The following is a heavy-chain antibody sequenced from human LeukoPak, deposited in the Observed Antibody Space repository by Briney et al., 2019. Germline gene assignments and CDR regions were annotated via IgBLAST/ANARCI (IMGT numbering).Heavy chain of an antibody. CDR1: GFTFNDYA. J-gene: IGHJ2*01. CDR3: ARAAYSSTWYSRYFDL. V-gene: IGHV3-9*01. CDR2: MGWNSGSI. Sequence: PGGSLRLSCAASGFTFNDYAMHWVRQAPGKGLEWVSGMGWNSGSIGYADSVKGRFTISRENAKNALYLQTNSLRAGDTAVYYCARAAYSSTWYSRYFDLWGRGTLVTVSS. D-gene: IGHD6-13*01.